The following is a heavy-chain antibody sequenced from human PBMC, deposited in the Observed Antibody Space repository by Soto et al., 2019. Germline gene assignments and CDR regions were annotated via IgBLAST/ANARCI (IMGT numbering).Heavy chain of an antibody. Sequence: QVQLQQWGAGLLKPSETLSLTCAVNGGSLTGYYWSWIRQPPGKGLEWIGEIKDGGSTNYSPSLRGRVTISADRSKTQFSLRLNSVTAADTAVYFCARGQEGIVATHWDQGALVTVSS. CDR3: ARGQEGIVATH. D-gene: IGHD5-12*01. V-gene: IGHV4-34*01. CDR1: GGSLTGYY. J-gene: IGHJ4*02. CDR2: IKDGGST.